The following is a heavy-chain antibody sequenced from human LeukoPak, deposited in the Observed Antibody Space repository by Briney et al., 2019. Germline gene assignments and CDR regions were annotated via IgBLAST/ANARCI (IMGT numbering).Heavy chain of an antibody. J-gene: IGHJ4*02. CDR3: AMDYYYDSSGYLRALDY. V-gene: IGHV1-69*05. D-gene: IGHD3-22*01. CDR2: IIPIFGTA. Sequence: SVKVSCKASGGTFSSYAISWVRQAPGQGLEWMGGIIPIFGTANYAQKFQGRVTITTDESTSTAYMELSSLRSEDTAVYYCAMDYYYDSSGYLRALDYWGQGTLVTVSS. CDR1: GGTFSSYA.